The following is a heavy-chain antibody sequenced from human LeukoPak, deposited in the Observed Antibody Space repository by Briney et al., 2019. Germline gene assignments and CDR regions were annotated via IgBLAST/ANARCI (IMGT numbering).Heavy chain of an antibody. V-gene: IGHV1-18*01. Sequence: ASVKVSCKASGYTFTSYGISWVRQAPGQGLEWMGWISAYNGNTNYAQKLQGRVTMTTDTSTSTAYMELRSLRSDDTAVYYCARDGRYYDILTGYYDYYYYYMDVRGKGTTVTISS. CDR2: ISAYNGNT. J-gene: IGHJ6*03. D-gene: IGHD3-9*01. CDR1: GYTFTSYG. CDR3: ARDGRYYDILTGYYDYYYYYMDV.